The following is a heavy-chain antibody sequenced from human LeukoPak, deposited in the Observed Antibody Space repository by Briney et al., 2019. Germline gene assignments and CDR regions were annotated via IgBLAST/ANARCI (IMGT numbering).Heavy chain of an antibody. CDR2: FDPEDGET. CDR1: GYTLTELS. J-gene: IGHJ6*02. D-gene: IGHD2-15*01. V-gene: IGHV1-24*01. Sequence: ASVKVSCKVSGYTLTELSMHWVRQAPGKGLEWMGGFDPEDGETIYAQKFQGRVTMTEDTSTDTAYMELSSLRSEDTAVYYCARERRYCSGGSCYQGMDVWGQGTTVTVSS. CDR3: ARERRYCSGGSCYQGMDV.